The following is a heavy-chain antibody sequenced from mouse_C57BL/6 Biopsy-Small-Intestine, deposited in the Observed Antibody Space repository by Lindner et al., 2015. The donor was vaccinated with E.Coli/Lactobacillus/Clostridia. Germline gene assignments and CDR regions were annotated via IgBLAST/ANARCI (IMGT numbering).Heavy chain of an antibody. CDR2: IIPIFGTA. Sequence: SVKVSCKASGGTFSSYAISWVRQAPGQGLEWTGGIIPIFGTANYAQKFQGRVTITADKSTSTAYMELSSLRSEDTAVYYCARGRRGSGSYYYYGMDVWGQGTTVTVSS. CDR1: GGTFSSYA. V-gene: IGHV1-81*01. D-gene: IGHD1-1*01. CDR3: ARGRRGSGSYYYYGMDV. J-gene: IGHJ1*01.